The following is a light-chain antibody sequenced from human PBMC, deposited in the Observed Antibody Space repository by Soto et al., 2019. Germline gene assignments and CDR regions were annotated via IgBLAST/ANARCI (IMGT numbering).Light chain of an antibody. J-gene: IGKJ4*01. CDR2: GAS. V-gene: IGKV3-15*01. Sequence: EIVMTQSPATLSVSPGERATLSCRASHSVSSRLAWYQQKPGQAPRLLIYGASTRATGLPARFSGCGSGTEFTLTISSLQSEDFAVYYCQHYTNWPLTFGGGTKVEIK. CDR1: HSVSSR. CDR3: QHYTNWPLT.